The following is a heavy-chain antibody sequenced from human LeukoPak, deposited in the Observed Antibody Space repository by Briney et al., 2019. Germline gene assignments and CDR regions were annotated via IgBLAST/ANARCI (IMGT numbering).Heavy chain of an antibody. CDR2: MNPNSGNT. J-gene: IGHJ3*02. D-gene: IGHD2-8*02. CDR1: GHTFTSYD. V-gene: IGHV1-8*01. CDR3: ARVAGGDAFDI. Sequence: ASVKVSCKASGHTFTSYDINRVRQAPGQGPEWMGWMNPNSGNTGYAQKFQGRVTMTRNTSISTAYTELSSLRSEDTAVYYCARVAGGDAFDIWGQGTMVTVSS.